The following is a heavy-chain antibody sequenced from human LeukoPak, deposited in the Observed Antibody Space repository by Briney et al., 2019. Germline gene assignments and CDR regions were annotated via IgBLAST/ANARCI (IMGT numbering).Heavy chain of an antibody. V-gene: IGHV3-48*01. J-gene: IGHJ5*02. CDR3: ARDRLYYDILTGYRPNWFDP. CDR1: GFTFSSYS. D-gene: IGHD3-9*01. Sequence: GGSLRLSCAASGFTFSSYSMNWVRQAPGKGLEWVSYISSSSSTIYYADSVKGRFTISRYNAKNSLYLQMNSLRAEDTAVYYCARDRLYYDILTGYRPNWFDPWGQGTLVTVSS. CDR2: ISSSSSTI.